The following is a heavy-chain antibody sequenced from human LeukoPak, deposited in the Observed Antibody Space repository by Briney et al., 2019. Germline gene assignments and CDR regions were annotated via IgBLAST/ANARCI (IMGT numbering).Heavy chain of an antibody. CDR1: GGTFSSYA. D-gene: IGHD1-26*01. J-gene: IGHJ4*02. V-gene: IGHV1-69*01. CDR3: VRGYSGSYFGY. Sequence: ASVKVSCKASGGTFSSYAISWVRQAPGQGLEWMGGIIPIFGTANYGQKFQGRVTITADESTSTAYMELSSLRSEDTAVYYCVRGYSGSYFGYWGQGTLVTVSS. CDR2: IIPIFGTA.